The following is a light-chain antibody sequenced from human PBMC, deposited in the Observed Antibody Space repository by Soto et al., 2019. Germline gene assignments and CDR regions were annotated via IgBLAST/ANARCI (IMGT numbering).Light chain of an antibody. J-gene: IGLJ2*01. V-gene: IGLV1-51*01. CDR3: GTWDSSLRGV. Sequence: QSVLTQPPSVSAAPGQKVTISCSGSSSNIGNNYVSWYQQLPGTAPKLLIYDNNKRPSGFPNRFSGSKSGTSATLGITGLQTGDEADYYCGTWDSSLRGVFGGGTKVTVL. CDR1: SSNIGNNY. CDR2: DNN.